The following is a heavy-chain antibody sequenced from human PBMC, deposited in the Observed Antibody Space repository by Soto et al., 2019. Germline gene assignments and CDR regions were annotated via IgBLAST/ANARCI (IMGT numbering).Heavy chain of an antibody. Sequence: QVQLVQSGAEVKKPGASVKVSCKASGYTFTSYAMHWVRQAPGQRLEWMGWINAGNGNTKYSQKFQGRVTITRDTSASTAYMELSSLRSEDTAVYYCARNLMDYYILTGYYMGYYFDYWGQGTLVTVSS. CDR1: GYTFTSYA. D-gene: IGHD3-9*01. J-gene: IGHJ4*02. CDR3: ARNLMDYYILTGYYMGYYFDY. CDR2: INAGNGNT. V-gene: IGHV1-3*01.